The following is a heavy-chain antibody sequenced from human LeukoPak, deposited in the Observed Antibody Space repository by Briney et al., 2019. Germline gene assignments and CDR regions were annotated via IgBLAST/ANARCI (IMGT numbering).Heavy chain of an antibody. J-gene: IGHJ4*02. Sequence: ASVKVSCKASGYTFTSYGISWVRQAPGQGLEWMGWISAYNGNTNYAQKLQGRVTMTTDTSTSAAYMELRSLRSDDTAVYYCARVDYYDSSGPFDYWGRGTLVTVSS. CDR2: ISAYNGNT. CDR1: GYTFTSYG. V-gene: IGHV1-18*01. D-gene: IGHD3-22*01. CDR3: ARVDYYDSSGPFDY.